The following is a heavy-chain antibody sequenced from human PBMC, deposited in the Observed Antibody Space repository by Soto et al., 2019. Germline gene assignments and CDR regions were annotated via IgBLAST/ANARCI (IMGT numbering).Heavy chain of an antibody. V-gene: IGHV3-15*01. CDR3: TTAKYGSGSYGVLYGMDV. D-gene: IGHD3-10*01. CDR2: IKSKTDGGTT. J-gene: IGHJ6*02. CDR1: GFTFSNAW. Sequence: GGSLRLSCAAHGFTFSNAWMSWVRQAPGKGLEWVGRIKSKTDGGTTDYAAPVKGRFTISRDDSKNTLYLQMNSLKTEDTAVYYCTTAKYGSGSYGVLYGMDVWGQGTTVTSP.